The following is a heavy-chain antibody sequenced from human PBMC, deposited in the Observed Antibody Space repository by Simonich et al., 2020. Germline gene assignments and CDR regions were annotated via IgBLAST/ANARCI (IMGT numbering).Heavy chain of an antibody. CDR1: GYTFTSYG. V-gene: IGHV1-18*01. CDR2: ISAYNGNT. D-gene: IGHD2-15*01. Sequence: QVQLVQSGAEVKKPGASVKVSCKASGYTFTSYGIRWVRQAPGQGLEWMGWISAYNGNTNYAQKLQGRVTMTTDTSTSTAYMELRSLRSDDTAVYYCARASRGTWWYYYFDYWGQGTLVTVSS. CDR3: ARASRGTWWYYYFDY. J-gene: IGHJ4*02.